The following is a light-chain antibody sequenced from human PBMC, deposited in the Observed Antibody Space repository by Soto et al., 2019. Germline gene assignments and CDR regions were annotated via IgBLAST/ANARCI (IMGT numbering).Light chain of an antibody. Sequence: EIVLTQSPGILSLSPGERASLSCGASQSLSSNFLAWYQQKPGQAPRLLIYGASSRATGIPDRFSGTGSETDFTLTINRLEPEDFAVYYCQQYENSPITFGQGTRREIK. CDR1: QSLSSNF. CDR2: GAS. J-gene: IGKJ5*01. V-gene: IGKV3-20*01. CDR3: QQYENSPIT.